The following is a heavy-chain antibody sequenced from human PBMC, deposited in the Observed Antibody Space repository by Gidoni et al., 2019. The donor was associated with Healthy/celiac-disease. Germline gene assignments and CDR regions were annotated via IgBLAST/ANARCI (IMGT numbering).Heavy chain of an antibody. CDR1: GYTFTSDG. CDR2: ISAYNGNT. Sequence: QVQLVQSGAEVKKQGGSVKVSCKASGYTFTSDGISWVRQAPGRGVEWMGWISAYNGNTNYAQKLQGRVTMTTDTSTSTAYMELRILRSDDTAVYYCASDTRGITGEEGWYFDYWGQGTLVTVSS. V-gene: IGHV1-18*01. J-gene: IGHJ4*02. D-gene: IGHD1-20*01. CDR3: ASDTRGITGEEGWYFDY.